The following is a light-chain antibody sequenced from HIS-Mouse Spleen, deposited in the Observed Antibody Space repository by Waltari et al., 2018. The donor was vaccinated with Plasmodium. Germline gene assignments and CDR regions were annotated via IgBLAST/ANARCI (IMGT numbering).Light chain of an antibody. J-gene: IGLJ3*02. Sequence: YELTQPPSVSVSPGQTARTTCSGDELPKKYAYWYQQKSGQAPVLVIHEDSKRPSGIPERFSGSSSGTMATLTISGAQVEDEADYYCYSTDSSGNHRVFGGGTKLTVL. V-gene: IGLV3-10*01. CDR3: YSTDSSGNHRV. CDR2: EDS. CDR1: ELPKKY.